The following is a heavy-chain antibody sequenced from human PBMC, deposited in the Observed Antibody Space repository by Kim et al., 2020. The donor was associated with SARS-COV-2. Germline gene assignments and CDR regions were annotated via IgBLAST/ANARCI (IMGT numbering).Heavy chain of an antibody. V-gene: IGHV3-30*07. CDR3: ARASSAGYSYGSRGAFDI. J-gene: IGHJ3*02. D-gene: IGHD5-18*01. Sequence: KDHFPISRDNSKTSLYLQMNSLRAEDTAVYYCARASSAGYSYGSRGAFDIWGQGTMVTVSS.